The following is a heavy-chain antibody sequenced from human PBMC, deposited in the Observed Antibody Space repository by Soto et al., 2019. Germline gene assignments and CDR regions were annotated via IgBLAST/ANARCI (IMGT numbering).Heavy chain of an antibody. V-gene: IGHV3-23*01. D-gene: IGHD6-13*01. Sequence: GGSLRLSCAASGFTFSSYAMSWVRQAPGKGLEWVSAISGSGGSTYYADSVKGRFTISRDNSKNTLYLQMNSLRAEDTAVYYCAKRQTSGRTLPAAGRADWFDPWGQGTLVTVSS. CDR3: AKRQTSGRTLPAAGRADWFDP. CDR1: GFTFSSYA. J-gene: IGHJ5*02. CDR2: ISGSGGST.